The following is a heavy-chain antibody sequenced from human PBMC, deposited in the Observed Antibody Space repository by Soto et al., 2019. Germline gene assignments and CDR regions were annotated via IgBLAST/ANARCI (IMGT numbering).Heavy chain of an antibody. V-gene: IGHV3-30*03. CDR2: ILYDGSKT. Sequence: GGSLRLSCAASGFTFSSYGMHWVRQAPGKGLEWVAAILYDGSKTYYADSVRGRFTISRDSPKNTLYLQMNSLSAEDTAVYYCAVVGADIWGQGTLVTVSS. J-gene: IGHJ4*02. D-gene: IGHD2-15*01. CDR1: GFTFSSYG. CDR3: AVVGADI.